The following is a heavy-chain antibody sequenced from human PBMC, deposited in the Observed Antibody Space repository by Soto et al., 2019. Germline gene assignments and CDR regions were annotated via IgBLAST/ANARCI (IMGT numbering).Heavy chain of an antibody. V-gene: IGHV4-39*01. CDR2: IYYSGST. CDR1: GGSISSSSYY. CDR3: ARLYYDILTGYYPTNDY. Sequence: SETLSLTCTVSGGSISSSSYYWGWIRQPPGKGLEWIGSIYYSGSTYYNPSLKSRVTISVDTSKNQFSLKLSSVTAADTAVYYCARLYYDILTGYYPTNDYWGQGTLVTVSS. D-gene: IGHD3-9*01. J-gene: IGHJ4*02.